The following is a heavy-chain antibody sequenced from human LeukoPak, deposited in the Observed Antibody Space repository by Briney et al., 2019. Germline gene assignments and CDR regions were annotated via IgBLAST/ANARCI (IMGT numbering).Heavy chain of an antibody. CDR2: ISYGGSNK. Sequence: GGSLRLSCAASGFTFSSYAMHWVRQAPGKGLEWVAVISYGGSNKYYADSVKGRFTISRDNSKNTLYLQMNSLRAEDTAVYYCARDNLFDYFDYWGQGTLVTVSS. D-gene: IGHD3-3*01. CDR1: GFTFSSYA. V-gene: IGHV3-30-3*01. CDR3: ARDNLFDYFDY. J-gene: IGHJ4*02.